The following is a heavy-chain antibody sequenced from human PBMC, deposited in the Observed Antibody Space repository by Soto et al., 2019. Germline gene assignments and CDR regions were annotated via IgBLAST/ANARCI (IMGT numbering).Heavy chain of an antibody. J-gene: IGHJ4*02. CDR3: AKDYRESFGESTAVGY. CDR1: GFTFSSYA. V-gene: IGHV3-23*01. CDR2: ISGSGGST. Sequence: PGGSLRLSCAASGFTFSSYAMSWVRQAPGKGLEWVSAISGSGGSTYYADSVKGRFTISRDNSKNTLYLQMNSLRAEDTAVYYCAKDYRESFGESTAVGYWGQGTLVTVSS. D-gene: IGHD3-10*01.